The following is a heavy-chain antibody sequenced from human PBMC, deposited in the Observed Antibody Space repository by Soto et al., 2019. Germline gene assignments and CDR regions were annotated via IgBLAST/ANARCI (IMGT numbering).Heavy chain of an antibody. V-gene: IGHV3-48*02. CDR3: ARGSPPDY. CDR1: GFTFSTYT. J-gene: IGHJ4*02. CDR2: INAGSTII. Sequence: EAQLVESGGGLVQPGGSRRLSCAASGFTFSTYTMNWVRQVPGKGLEWLSYINAGSTIIHYADPVRGRFTISRDNARNLLFLQMNSLGDDDTAVYYCARGSPPDYWGQGTLVTVSS. D-gene: IGHD1-26*01.